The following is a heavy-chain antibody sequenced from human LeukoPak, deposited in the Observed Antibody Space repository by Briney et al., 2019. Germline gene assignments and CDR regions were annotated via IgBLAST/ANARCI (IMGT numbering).Heavy chain of an antibody. J-gene: IGHJ4*02. D-gene: IGHD2-21*01. CDR2: IYYSGST. V-gene: IGHV4-61*01. CDR3: ARGVVIAPQTFDY. CDR1: GGSISSGSYY. Sequence: SQTLSLTCTVSGGSISSGSYYWSWIRQPPGKGLEWIGYIYYSGSTNYNPSLKSRVTISVDTSKNQFSLKLSSVTAADTAVYYCARGVVIAPQTFDYWGQGTLVTVSS.